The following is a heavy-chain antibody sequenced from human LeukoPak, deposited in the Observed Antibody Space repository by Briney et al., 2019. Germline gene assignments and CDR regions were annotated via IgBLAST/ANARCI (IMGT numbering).Heavy chain of an antibody. CDR1: GFTFSSYA. V-gene: IGHV3-23*01. J-gene: IGHJ4*02. Sequence: GGSLRLSCAASGFTFSSYAMSWVRQAPGKGLEWVSAISGSGGSTYYADSVRGRFTISRDNSKNTLYLQMNSLRAEDTAVYYCAKDRFTIFGLSLDYWGQGTLVTVSS. CDR3: AKDRFTIFGLSLDY. CDR2: ISGSGGST. D-gene: IGHD3-3*01.